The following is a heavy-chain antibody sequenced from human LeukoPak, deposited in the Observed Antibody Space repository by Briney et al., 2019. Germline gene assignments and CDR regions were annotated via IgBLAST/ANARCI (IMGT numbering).Heavy chain of an antibody. V-gene: IGHV3-30*02. CDR3: AKDEVVPGYYYTDV. D-gene: IGHD2-2*01. J-gene: IGHJ6*03. CDR2: IRYDGGNT. Sequence: GGSLRLSCAASGFTFSSYEMNWVRQAPGMGLEWVAFIRYDGGNTYYADSVKGRFTISRDNSKNTMYLQMNSLNAEDTAVYYCAKDEVVPGYYYTDVWGRGTTVTISS. CDR1: GFTFSSYE.